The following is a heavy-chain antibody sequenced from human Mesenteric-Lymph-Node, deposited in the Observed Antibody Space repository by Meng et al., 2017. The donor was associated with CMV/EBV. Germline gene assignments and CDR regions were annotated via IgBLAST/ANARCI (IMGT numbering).Heavy chain of an antibody. D-gene: IGHD2/OR15-2a*01. CDR1: AVCVTRCAYY. Sequence: QDWRTGRVKRSGTLYLTRRVSAVCVTRCAYYWSWIRQSPGKGLEWSGYIYGTGITIYNPSLKSRVTILLETSKNQFSLKLNSVTTADTAVYYCAKSRSSTPGIVDDWGQGTLVTVSS. J-gene: IGHJ4*02. V-gene: IGHV4-61*08. CDR3: AKSRSSTPGIVDD. CDR2: IYGTGIT.